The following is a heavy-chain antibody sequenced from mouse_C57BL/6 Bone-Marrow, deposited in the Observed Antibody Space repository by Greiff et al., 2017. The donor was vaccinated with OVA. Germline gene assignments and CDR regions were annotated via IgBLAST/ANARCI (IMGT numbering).Heavy chain of an antibody. J-gene: IGHJ3*01. D-gene: IGHD2-2*01. CDR3: ARCGYDDWFAY. Sequence: QVQLKQPGAELVKPGASVKMSCKASGYTFTSYWLTWVKQRPGQGLEWIGDIYPGSGSTNYNEKFKSKATLTVDTSSSTAYMQLSSLTSEDSAVYYCARCGYDDWFAYWGQGTLVTVSA. V-gene: IGHV1-55*01. CDR1: GYTFTSYW. CDR2: IYPGSGST.